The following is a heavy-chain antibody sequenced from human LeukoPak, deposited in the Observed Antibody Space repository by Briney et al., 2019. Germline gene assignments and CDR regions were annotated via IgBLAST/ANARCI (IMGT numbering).Heavy chain of an antibody. CDR1: GYSITNGYY. J-gene: IGHJ6*03. CDR2: ISHSGNT. Sequence: SETLSLTCAVSGYSITNGYYWSWIRQPPGKGLEWIGEISHSGNTNYNPSLKSRVTMSVDMSTKQLSLRLSSVTAADTAVYYCARCLIVTVAARGYRCYMDVWGNGTTVAVSS. D-gene: IGHD2-21*02. CDR3: ARCLIVTVAARGYRCYMDV. V-gene: IGHV4-34*01.